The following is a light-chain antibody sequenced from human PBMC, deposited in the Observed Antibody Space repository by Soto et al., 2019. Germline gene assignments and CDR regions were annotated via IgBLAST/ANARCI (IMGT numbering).Light chain of an antibody. CDR2: WAS. CDR3: QQYYSTPPT. Sequence: DIVMTQSPDSLAVSLSERATINCKSSQSVLYSSNNKNYLTWYQQKPGQPPKLLIYWASTRESGVPDRFSGSGSGTDFTLTISSLQAEDVAVYYCQQYYSTPPTFSQGTKVEIK. CDR1: QSVLYSSNNKNY. J-gene: IGKJ1*01. V-gene: IGKV4-1*01.